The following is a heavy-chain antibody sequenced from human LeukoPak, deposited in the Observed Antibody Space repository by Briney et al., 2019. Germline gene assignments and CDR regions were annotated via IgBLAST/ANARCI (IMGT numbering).Heavy chain of an antibody. CDR3: ARAGVSGSFDY. V-gene: IGHV3-21*01. D-gene: IGHD3-10*01. J-gene: IGHJ4*02. Sequence: KSGGSLRLSCAASGFTFSSYSMNWVRQAPGKGLEWVSSISSSSYIYYADSVKGRFTISRDNAKNSLYLQMNSLRADDTAVYYCARAGVSGSFDYWGQGTLVTVSS. CDR1: GFTFSSYS. CDR2: ISSSSYI.